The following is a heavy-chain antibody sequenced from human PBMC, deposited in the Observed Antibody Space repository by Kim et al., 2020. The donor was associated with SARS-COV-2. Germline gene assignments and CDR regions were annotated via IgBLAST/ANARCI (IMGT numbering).Heavy chain of an antibody. D-gene: IGHD6-6*01. CDR3: AYTTYGSSSGTLCDY. V-gene: IGHV1-3*01. Sequence: ASVKVSCKASGYTFTMYAFHWVRQAPGQRLEWMGWINVGNGNTKYSQKFQDRVTITRDTSARTVYMDLSSLRFEDTAVSYRAYTTYGSSSGTLCDYWGQG. J-gene: IGHJ4*02. CDR1: GYTFTMYA. CDR2: INVGNGNT.